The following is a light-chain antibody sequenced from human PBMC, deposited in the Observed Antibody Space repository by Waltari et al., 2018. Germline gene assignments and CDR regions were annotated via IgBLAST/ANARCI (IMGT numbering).Light chain of an antibody. CDR3: QTWGTGIQV. CDR1: SGHSTYT. J-gene: IGLJ3*02. V-gene: IGLV4-69*01. CDR2: LNGYGSH. Sequence: QLVLTQSPSASAALGASVKLTCTLSSGHSTYTIAWHQQQPQKGPRYLMKLNGYGSHTKGDGVPDRFSGSSSGAERHLIISSLQSEDEADYYCQTWGTGIQVFGGGTKLTVL.